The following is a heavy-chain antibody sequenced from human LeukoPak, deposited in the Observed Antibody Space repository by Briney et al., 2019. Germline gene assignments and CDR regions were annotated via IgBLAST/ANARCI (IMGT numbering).Heavy chain of an antibody. Sequence: GGSLRLSCAASGFTVSSNYMSWVRQAPGKGLEWVSVIYSGGSTYYADSVKGRSTISRDNSKDTLYFQMNSLRAEDTAVYYCARGDGYNYFDYWGQGILVTVSS. CDR1: GFTVSSNY. V-gene: IGHV3-53*01. D-gene: IGHD5-24*01. CDR3: ARGDGYNYFDY. CDR2: IYSGGST. J-gene: IGHJ4*02.